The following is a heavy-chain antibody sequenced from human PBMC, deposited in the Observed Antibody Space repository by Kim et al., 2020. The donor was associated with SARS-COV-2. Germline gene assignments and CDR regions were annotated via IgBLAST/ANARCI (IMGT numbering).Heavy chain of an antibody. CDR2: IYYSGST. Sequence: SETLSLTCTVSGGSISSYYWSWIRQPPGKGLEWIGYIYYSGSTNYNPSLKSRVTISVDTSKNQFSLKLSSVTAADTAVYYCASTRYCSGGSCYDDAFDIWGQGTMVTVSS. D-gene: IGHD2-15*01. CDR3: ASTRYCSGGSCYDDAFDI. J-gene: IGHJ3*02. V-gene: IGHV4-59*01. CDR1: GGSISSYY.